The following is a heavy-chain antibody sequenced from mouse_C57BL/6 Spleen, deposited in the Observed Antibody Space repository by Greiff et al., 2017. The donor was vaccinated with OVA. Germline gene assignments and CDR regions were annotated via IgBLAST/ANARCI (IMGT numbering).Heavy chain of an antibody. Sequence: EVKLQESGPGLVKPSQSLSLTCSVTGYSITSGYYWNWIRQFPGNKLEWMGYISYDGSNNYNPSLKNRISITRDTSKNQFFLKVNSVTTEDTATYYCARDSYYGSSYGDYWGQGTTLTVSS. CDR1: GYSITSGYY. CDR2: ISYDGSN. J-gene: IGHJ2*01. D-gene: IGHD1-1*01. CDR3: ARDSYYGSSYGDY. V-gene: IGHV3-6*01.